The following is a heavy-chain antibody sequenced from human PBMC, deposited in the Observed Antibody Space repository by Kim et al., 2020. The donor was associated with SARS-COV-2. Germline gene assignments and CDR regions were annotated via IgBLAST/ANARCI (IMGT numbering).Heavy chain of an antibody. CDR1: GYTFTNYF. Sequence: ASVKVSCKASGYTFTNYFIHWVRQAPGQGLEWMGWINPNSGGTHYAQNFRGRVTVTRDTSITTAYMELSWLTSDDTALYYCARDRGPLRFCAGGSCYSDGYFDCWGQGTLVTVSS. V-gene: IGHV1-2*02. D-gene: IGHD2-15*01. CDR3: ARDRGPLRFCAGGSCYSDGYFDC. CDR2: INPNSGGT. J-gene: IGHJ4*02.